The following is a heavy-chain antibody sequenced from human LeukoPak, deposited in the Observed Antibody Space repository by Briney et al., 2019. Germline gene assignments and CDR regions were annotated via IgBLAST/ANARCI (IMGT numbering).Heavy chain of an antibody. CDR3: AREGRAAAGH. J-gene: IGHJ4*02. V-gene: IGHV1-8*01. Sequence: GASVKVSCKASGYTFTSYGINWVRQATGQGLELLGWMSPNSGNTGRAQKFQGRVTTTRNTSISTAYMELSSLISEDTAVYYCAREGRAAAGHWGQGTLVTVSS. CDR2: MSPNSGNT. D-gene: IGHD6-13*01. CDR1: GYTFTSYG.